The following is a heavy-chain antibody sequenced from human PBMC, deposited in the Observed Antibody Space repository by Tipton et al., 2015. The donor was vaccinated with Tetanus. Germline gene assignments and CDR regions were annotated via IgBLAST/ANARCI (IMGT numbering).Heavy chain of an antibody. Sequence: SLRLSCAASGFTFSSYSMNWVRQAPGKGLEWVSCISSSSSYIYYADSVKGRFTISRDNAKNSLYLQMNSLRAEDTAVYYCARDSGWEYSYGYHDAFDIWGQGTMVTVSS. V-gene: IGHV3-21*01. CDR3: ARDSGWEYSYGYHDAFDI. CDR1: GFTFSSYS. D-gene: IGHD5-18*01. CDR2: ISSSSSYI. J-gene: IGHJ3*02.